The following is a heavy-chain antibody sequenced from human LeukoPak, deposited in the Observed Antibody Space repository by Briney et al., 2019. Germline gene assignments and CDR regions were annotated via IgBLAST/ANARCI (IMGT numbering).Heavy chain of an antibody. CDR3: VRGCSSTSCYPFDC. J-gene: IGHJ4*02. CDR2: INYDGST. Sequence: GGSLRLSCAASGFTFDNYWMHWFRQAPGKGLVWVSRINYDGSTNYADSVKVRFTISRDNARNTLYMQMNSLRAEDTAVYYCVRGCSSTSCYPFDCWGQGTLVTVSS. D-gene: IGHD2-2*01. CDR1: GFTFDNYW. V-gene: IGHV3-74*01.